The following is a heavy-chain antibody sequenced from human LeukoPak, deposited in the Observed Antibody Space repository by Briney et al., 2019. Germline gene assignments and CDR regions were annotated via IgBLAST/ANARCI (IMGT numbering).Heavy chain of an antibody. J-gene: IGHJ4*02. CDR3: ARHPPQGYSSGLYYFDY. D-gene: IGHD6-19*01. CDR2: IYDSGRT. CDR1: GGSISSYY. V-gene: IGHV4-59*08. Sequence: HSGTLSLTCTVSGGSISSYYWSWIRQPPGKGLEWIGYIYDSGRTNYNPSLKSRVTISVDTSKNQFSLKLSSVTAADTAVYYCARHPPQGYSSGLYYFDYWGQGTLVTVSS.